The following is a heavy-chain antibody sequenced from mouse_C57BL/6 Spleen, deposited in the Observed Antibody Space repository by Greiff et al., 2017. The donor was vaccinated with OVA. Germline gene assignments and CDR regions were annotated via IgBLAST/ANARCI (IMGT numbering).Heavy chain of an antibody. CDR2: ISSGGSYT. V-gene: IGHV5-6*02. D-gene: IGHD2-5*01. CDR3: ARQGSKPSYFDY. J-gene: IGHJ2*01. CDR1: GFTFSSYG. Sequence: EVKLVESGGDLVKPGGSLKLSCAASGFTFSSYGMSWVRQTPDKRLEWVATISSGGSYTYYPDSVKGRSTISRDNAKNTLYLQMSSLKSEDTAMYYCARQGSKPSYFDYWGQGTTLTVSS.